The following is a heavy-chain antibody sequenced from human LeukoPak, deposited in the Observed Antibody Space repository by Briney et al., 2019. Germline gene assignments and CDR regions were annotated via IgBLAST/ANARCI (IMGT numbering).Heavy chain of an antibody. D-gene: IGHD3-10*01. CDR2: ISSSSSYI. Sequence: PGGALRLSCAASGLTFSRYSMNWVRQAPGKGLEGVSSISSSSSYIYYADSVKGRFTISRDNAKNSLYLQMNSLRAEDTAVYYCARDPYYYGSGSYGEHSDYWGQGTLVTVSS. V-gene: IGHV3-21*01. CDR3: ARDPYYYGSGSYGEHSDY. CDR1: GLTFSRYS. J-gene: IGHJ4*02.